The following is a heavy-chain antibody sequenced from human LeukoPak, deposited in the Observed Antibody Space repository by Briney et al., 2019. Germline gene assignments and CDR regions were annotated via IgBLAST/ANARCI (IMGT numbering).Heavy chain of an antibody. D-gene: IGHD4-17*01. CDR3: ARHPSMTTALFDY. CDR2: IFYSGST. J-gene: IGHJ4*02. CDR1: GFTFSSYW. V-gene: IGHV4-39*01. Sequence: GSLRLSCAASGFTFSSYWMSWIRRPPGKGLEWIGSIFYSGSTYYNPSLKSRVTISVDTSKNHISLRMSSVTAADTAVYYCARHPSMTTALFDYWGQGTLVTVSS.